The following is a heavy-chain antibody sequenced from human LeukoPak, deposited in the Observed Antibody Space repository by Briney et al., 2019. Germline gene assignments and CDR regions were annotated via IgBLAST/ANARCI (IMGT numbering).Heavy chain of an antibody. CDR1: GGSISSYY. J-gene: IGHJ3*02. Sequence: PSETLSLTCTVSGGSISSYYWSWIRQPPGKGLEWIGYIYYSGSTNYNPSLKSRVTISVDTSKNHFSLKLSSVTAADTAVYYCARLRGSSLDAFDIWGQGTMVTVSS. CDR2: IYYSGST. D-gene: IGHD6-13*01. CDR3: ARLRGSSLDAFDI. V-gene: IGHV4-59*01.